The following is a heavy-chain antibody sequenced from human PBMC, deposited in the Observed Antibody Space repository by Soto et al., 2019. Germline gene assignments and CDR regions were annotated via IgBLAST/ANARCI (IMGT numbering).Heavy chain of an antibody. D-gene: IGHD3-22*01. CDR2: IVVGSCNT. CDR1: GFTFTSSA. J-gene: IGHJ4*02. Sequence: SVKVSCKASGFTFTSSAVQWVRQARGQRLEWIGWIVVGSCNTNYAQKFQERVTITRDMSTSTAYMELSSLRSEDTAVFFFAGDYYDSSGYPVFDYWGQGTLVTVSS. CDR3: AGDYYDSSGYPVFDY. V-gene: IGHV1-58*01.